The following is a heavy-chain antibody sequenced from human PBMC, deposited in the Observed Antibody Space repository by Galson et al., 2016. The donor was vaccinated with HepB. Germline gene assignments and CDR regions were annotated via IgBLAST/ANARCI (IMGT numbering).Heavy chain of an antibody. CDR2: FYDGGNT. CDR1: GATISRSSFF. D-gene: IGHD6-6*01. CDR3: TRAGMLYRSLSDRYYYHGLDV. Sequence: LSLTCTVSGATISRSSFFWGWIRQPPGTGLAWIGSFYDGGNTHYSPYLKNRLTITTDASKNHFSLSLASATAADTAVYYFTRAGMLYRSLSDRYYYHGLDVWSQGTTVTVSS. V-gene: IGHV4-39*07. J-gene: IGHJ6*02.